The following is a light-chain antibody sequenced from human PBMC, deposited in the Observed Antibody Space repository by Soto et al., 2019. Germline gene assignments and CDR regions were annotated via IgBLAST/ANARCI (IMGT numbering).Light chain of an antibody. CDR1: SSDVGSYNL. CDR3: CSYADSSRIYV. V-gene: IGLV2-23*01. CDR2: EGS. J-gene: IGLJ1*01. Sequence: QSALTQPASVSGSPGQSITISCTGTSSDVGSYNLVSWYQQHPGKAPKLMIYEGSKRPSGISNRFSGSKSGNTASLTISGLPAEDEAEYYCCSYADSSRIYVVGSGTKVTVL.